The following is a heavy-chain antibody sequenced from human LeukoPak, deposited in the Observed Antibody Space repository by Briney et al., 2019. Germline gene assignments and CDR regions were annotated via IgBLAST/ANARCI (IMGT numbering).Heavy chain of an antibody. J-gene: IGHJ4*02. D-gene: IGHD2-8*01. V-gene: IGHV3-23*01. CDR2: TNSGGSSS. CDR3: AKQSYARSIGE. Sequence: GGSLRLSCATSGFPFSDFSMSWVRQAPGKGLEWISTTNSGGSSSDYAESVKGRFTISRDNSKNTLYLQMSSLRVEDTAMYYCAKQSYARSIGEGGPGTLVTVSS. CDR1: GFPFSDFS.